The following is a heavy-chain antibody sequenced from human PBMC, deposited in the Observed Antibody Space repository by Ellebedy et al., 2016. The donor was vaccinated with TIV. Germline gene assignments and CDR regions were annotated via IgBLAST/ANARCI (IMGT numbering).Heavy chain of an antibody. D-gene: IGHD3-10*01. V-gene: IGHV3-21*04. Sequence: PGGSLRLSCAASGFTFRSYSMNWVRQAPGRGLEWVSSISSSSSYMYYADSVTGRLTVSRDNAKNSLNLQMNILRAYDTAVYYCAKDRYYGSGSYSYYWGQGTLVTVSS. CDR3: AKDRYYGSGSYSYY. J-gene: IGHJ4*02. CDR2: ISSSSSYM. CDR1: GFTFRSYS.